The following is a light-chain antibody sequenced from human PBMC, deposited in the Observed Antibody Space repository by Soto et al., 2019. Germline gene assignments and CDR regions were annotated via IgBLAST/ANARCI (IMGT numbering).Light chain of an antibody. CDR2: EGT. CDR1: SSDVGSYNL. CDR3: CSYAGSSNVV. V-gene: IGLV2-23*01. Sequence: QSVLTQPASVSGSPGQSITISCTGTSSDVGSYNLVSWYQQHPGKAPKLIIYEGTKRPSGVSNRFSGSKSGTTASLTISGLQAEDEADYYCCSYAGSSNVVFGGGTQLTVL. J-gene: IGLJ2*01.